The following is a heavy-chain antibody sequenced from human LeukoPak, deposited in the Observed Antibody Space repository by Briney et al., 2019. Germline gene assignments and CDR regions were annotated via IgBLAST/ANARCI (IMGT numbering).Heavy chain of an antibody. CDR2: IYSGGST. J-gene: IGHJ4*02. D-gene: IGHD5-18*01. Sequence: GGSLRLSCAASGFSVSSNYMSWVRQAPGKGLERVSLIYSGGSTYYADSVKGRFTISRDNSKNTLFLQMNSLRAEDTALYYCTRDLSGDSYGMFDYWGQGTLVTVSS. CDR1: GFSVSSNY. CDR3: TRDLSGDSYGMFDY. V-gene: IGHV3-66*01.